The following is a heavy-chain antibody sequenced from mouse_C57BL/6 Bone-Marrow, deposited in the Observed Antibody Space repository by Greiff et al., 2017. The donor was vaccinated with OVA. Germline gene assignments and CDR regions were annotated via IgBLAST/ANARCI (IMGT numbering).Heavy chain of an antibody. CDR1: GYAFSSSW. Sequence: QVQLQQSGPELVKPGASVKISCKASGYAFSSSWMNWVQQRPGKGLEWIGRIYPGDGDTNYNGKFKGKATLTADKSSSTAYMQLSSLTSEDSAVYFCARRIYAYWGQGTLVTVSA. CDR2: IYPGDGDT. CDR3: ARRIYAY. J-gene: IGHJ3*01. V-gene: IGHV1-82*01.